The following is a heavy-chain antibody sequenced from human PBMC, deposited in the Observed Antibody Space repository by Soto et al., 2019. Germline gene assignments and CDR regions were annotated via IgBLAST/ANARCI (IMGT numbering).Heavy chain of an antibody. J-gene: IGHJ4*02. CDR3: AGDFVGELLVV. CDR2: IKRSGGST. D-gene: IGHD3-10*01. V-gene: IGHV1-46*01. CDR1: GYTFTSYS. Sequence: QVQLVQAGAEVKKPGASVKGPCKASGYTFTSYSMHWVRQAPGQGLGWMGIIKRSGGSTSYAHKFQGRVTMPRDTSTSTVSMALSSLRSEDTAVYYCAGDFVGELLVVWGQGTLVTVSS.